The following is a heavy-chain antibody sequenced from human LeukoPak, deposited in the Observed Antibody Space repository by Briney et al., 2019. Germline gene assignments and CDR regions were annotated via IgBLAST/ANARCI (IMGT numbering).Heavy chain of an antibody. D-gene: IGHD6-6*01. J-gene: IGHJ4*02. CDR1: GGPFSGYY. V-gene: IGHV4-34*01. Sequence: SETLSLTCAVYGGPFSGYYWSWIRQPPGKGLEWIGEINHSGSTNYNPSLKSRVTISVDTSKNQFSLKLSSVTAADTAVYYCARDGPYSSSGHFDYWGQGTLVTVSS. CDR2: INHSGST. CDR3: ARDGPYSSSGHFDY.